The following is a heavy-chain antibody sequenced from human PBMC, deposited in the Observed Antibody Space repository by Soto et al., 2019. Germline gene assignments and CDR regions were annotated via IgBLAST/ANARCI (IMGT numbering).Heavy chain of an antibody. Sequence: SGGSLRLSCAASGFTFSSYWMHWVRQAPGKGLVWVSRINSDGSSTSYADSVKGRFTISRDNAKNTLYLQMNSLRAEDTAVYYCARLLASDWTYYYDSSGSIDAFDIWGQGTMVTVSS. D-gene: IGHD3-22*01. J-gene: IGHJ3*02. V-gene: IGHV3-74*01. CDR2: INSDGSST. CDR1: GFTFSSYW. CDR3: ARLLASDWTYYYDSSGSIDAFDI.